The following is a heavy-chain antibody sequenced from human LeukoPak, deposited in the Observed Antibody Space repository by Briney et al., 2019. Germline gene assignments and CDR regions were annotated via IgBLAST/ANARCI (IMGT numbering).Heavy chain of an antibody. CDR1: GYIFTSYD. D-gene: IGHD6-13*01. Sequence: GASVKVSCKASGYIFTSYDINWVRQATGQGLEWMGWMNPNSGNTGYAQKFQGRVTMTRNTSISTAYMELSSLRSEDTAVYYCARVSSSWYGLISEAAFDYWGQGTLVTVSS. V-gene: IGHV1-8*01. J-gene: IGHJ4*02. CDR2: MNPNSGNT. CDR3: ARVSSSWYGLISEAAFDY.